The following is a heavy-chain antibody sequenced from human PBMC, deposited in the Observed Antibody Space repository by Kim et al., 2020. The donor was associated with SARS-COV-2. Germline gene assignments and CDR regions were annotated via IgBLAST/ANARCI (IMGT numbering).Heavy chain of an antibody. J-gene: IGHJ4*02. CDR2: A. D-gene: IGHD3-22*01. V-gene: IGHV1-69*01. CDR3: NLVVVPGSFDY. Sequence: ANYAQKFQGRVTITADESTSTAYMELSSLRSEDTAVYYCNLVVVPGSFDYWGQGTLVTVSS.